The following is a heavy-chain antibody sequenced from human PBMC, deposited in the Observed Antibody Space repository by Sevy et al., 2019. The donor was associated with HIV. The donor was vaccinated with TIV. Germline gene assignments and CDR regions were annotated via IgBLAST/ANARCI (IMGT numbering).Heavy chain of an antibody. CDR3: ARRRGEDRGVSAMLDALDL. CDR1: GFTFTTYG. D-gene: IGHD2-21*01. J-gene: IGHJ3*01. Sequence: GGSLRLSCAASGFTFTTYGMHWVRQAPGKGLEWVALIWSAGSNKYYADSLKGRFTTSRDSSKNTLSLQMNTLRVEDTAIYYCARRRGEDRGVSAMLDALDLCGQGTMVTVSS. CDR2: IWSAGSNK. V-gene: IGHV3-33*01.